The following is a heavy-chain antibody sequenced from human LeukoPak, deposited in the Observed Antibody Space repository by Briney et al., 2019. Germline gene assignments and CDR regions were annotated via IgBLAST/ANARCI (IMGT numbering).Heavy chain of an antibody. CDR3: ARDLPRAIAAAGN. CDR1: GGSISSYY. D-gene: IGHD6-13*01. CDR2: IYYSGST. J-gene: IGHJ4*02. V-gene: IGHV4-59*01. Sequence: SETLSLTCTVSGGSISSYYWSWIRQPPGKGLGWIGYIYYSGSTNYNPSLKSGVTISVDTSKNQFSLKLSSVTAADTAVYYCARDLPRAIAAAGNWGQGTLVTVSS.